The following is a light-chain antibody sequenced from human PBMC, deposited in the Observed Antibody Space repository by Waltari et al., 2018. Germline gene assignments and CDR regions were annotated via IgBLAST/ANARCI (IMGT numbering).Light chain of an antibody. J-gene: IGKJ1*01. CDR1: QSLVFSDGNTY. CDR3: MQTTHWPRT. V-gene: IGKV2-30*01. Sequence: EVVMTQSPLSLPVSLGQPASISCKSSQSLVFSDGNTYLHWFQQRQGQAPRRLIYKVSNRDSRVPDRFSGSWSSKDCTLKISSVEAEDVEVYYCMQTTHWPRTFGQGTKMEVK. CDR2: KVS.